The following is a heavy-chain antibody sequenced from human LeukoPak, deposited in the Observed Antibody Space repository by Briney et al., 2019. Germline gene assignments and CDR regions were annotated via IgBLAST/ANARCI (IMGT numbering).Heavy chain of an antibody. D-gene: IGHD3-16*01. Sequence: PSETLSLTCAVYGGSFSGYYWSWIRQPPGKGLEWIGEINHSGSTNYNPSLKSRVTISVDTSKNQFSLKLSSVTAADTAVYYCARVLVGESGMDVWGQGTTVTVSS. CDR2: INHSGST. V-gene: IGHV4-34*01. CDR3: ARVLVGESGMDV. J-gene: IGHJ6*02. CDR1: GGSFSGYY.